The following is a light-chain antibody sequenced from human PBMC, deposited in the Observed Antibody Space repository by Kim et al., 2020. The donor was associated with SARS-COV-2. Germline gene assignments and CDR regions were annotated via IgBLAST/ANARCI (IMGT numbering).Light chain of an antibody. Sequence: QRITTPCTRGRSNTGAGNDVPWYQQLPGTAPNPLIYGNSNRPSGVPDRFSGSKSGTSASLAITGLQAEDEADYYCQSYDSSLSAVVFGGGTQLTVL. CDR3: QSYDSSLSAVV. CDR1: RSNTGAGND. CDR2: GNS. V-gene: IGLV1-40*01. J-gene: IGLJ2*01.